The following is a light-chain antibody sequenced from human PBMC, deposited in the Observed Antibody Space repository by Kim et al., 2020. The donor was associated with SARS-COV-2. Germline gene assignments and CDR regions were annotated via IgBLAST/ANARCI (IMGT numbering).Light chain of an antibody. V-gene: IGLV2-14*03. CDR2: DVS. Sequence: QSALTQPASVSGSPGQSITISCTGTSSDVGGYNYVSWYQQHPGKPPKLMIYDVSNRPSGVSNRFSGSKSGNTASLTISGLQAEDEADYYCSSYTSSVTHVFGTGTKVTVL. CDR3: SSYTSSVTHV. J-gene: IGLJ1*01. CDR1: SSDVGGYNY.